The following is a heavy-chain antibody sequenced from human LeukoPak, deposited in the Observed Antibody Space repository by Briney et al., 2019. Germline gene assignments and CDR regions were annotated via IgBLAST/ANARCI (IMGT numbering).Heavy chain of an antibody. J-gene: IGHJ4*02. Sequence: GASVKVSCKASGGTFSSYAISWVRQAPGQGLEWMGGITPIFGTANYAQKFQGRVTITADESTSTAYMELSSLRSEDTAVYYCAAEATRITIFGVVTPSIDYWGQGTLVTVSS. CDR3: AAEATRITIFGVVTPSIDY. CDR2: ITPIFGTA. CDR1: GGTFSSYA. V-gene: IGHV1-69*01. D-gene: IGHD3-3*01.